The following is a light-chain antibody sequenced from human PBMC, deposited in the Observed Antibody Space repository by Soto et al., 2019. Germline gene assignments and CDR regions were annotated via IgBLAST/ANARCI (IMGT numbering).Light chain of an antibody. CDR1: TSDVGSYKS. CDR3: CSSAPGVTYV. J-gene: IGLJ7*01. CDR2: EDT. Sequence: QSALTQPASVSGSPGQSITISCSGTTSDVGSYKSVSWYQQHPGKAPKLLIYEDTNRASGVSHRFSGSKSGTTASLTLSGLQSEDEADYYCCSSAPGVTYVFGVGTQLTVL. V-gene: IGLV2-14*01.